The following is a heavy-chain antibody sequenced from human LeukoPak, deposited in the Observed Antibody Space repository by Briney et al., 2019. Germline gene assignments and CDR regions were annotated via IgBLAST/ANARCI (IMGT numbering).Heavy chain of an antibody. CDR3: ARGNMVRGVIITGAWFDP. CDR2: INPNSGGT. J-gene: IGHJ5*02. CDR1: GYTFTGYY. V-gene: IGHV1-2*02. Sequence: ASVKVSCKAPGYTFTGYYMHWVRQAPGQGLEWMGWINPNSGGTNYAQKFQGRVTMTRDTSISTAYMELSRLRSDDTAVYYCARGNMVRGVIITGAWFDPWGQGTLVTVSS. D-gene: IGHD3-10*01.